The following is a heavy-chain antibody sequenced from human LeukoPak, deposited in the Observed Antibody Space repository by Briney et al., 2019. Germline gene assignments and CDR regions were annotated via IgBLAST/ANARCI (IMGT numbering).Heavy chain of an antibody. Sequence: ASVKVSCKASGYTFTSYAMNWVRQAPGQGLEWMGWINTNTGNPTYAQGFTGRFVFSLDTSVSTAYLQISSLKAEDTAVYYCARDSSSWYFHYYYYYYMDVWGKGTTVTISS. V-gene: IGHV7-4-1*02. CDR3: ARDSSSWYFHYYYYYYMDV. J-gene: IGHJ6*03. D-gene: IGHD6-13*01. CDR2: INTNTGNP. CDR1: GYTFTSYA.